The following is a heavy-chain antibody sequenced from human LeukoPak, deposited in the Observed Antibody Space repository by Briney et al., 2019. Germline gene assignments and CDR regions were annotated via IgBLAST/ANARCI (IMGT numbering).Heavy chain of an antibody. V-gene: IGHV1-18*01. CDR1: GYTFTSYA. CDR3: AEALGYCSGGSCYSNPMSGY. CDR2: ISAYNGNT. Sequence: ASVKVSCKASGYTFTSYAMNWVRQAPGQGLEWMGWISAYNGNTNYAQKLQGRVTMTTDTSTSTAYMELRSLRSDDTAVYYCAEALGYCSGGSCYSNPMSGYWGQGTLVTVSS. D-gene: IGHD2-15*01. J-gene: IGHJ4*02.